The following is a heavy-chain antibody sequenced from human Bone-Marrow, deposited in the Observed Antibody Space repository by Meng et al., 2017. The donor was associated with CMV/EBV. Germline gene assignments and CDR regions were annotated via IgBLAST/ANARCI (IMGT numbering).Heavy chain of an antibody. CDR2: TGTHGDT. CDR3: ARGPSEHSAYLDY. Sequence: GESLKISCAASGFTFSSYDMHWVRQTTGKGLEWVSATGTHGDTYYADSVKGRFTVSREDAKNSFYLQMNSLRAGDTAVYYCARGPSEHSAYLDYWGQGTLVTVSS. CDR1: GFTFSSYD. D-gene: IGHD1-14*01. J-gene: IGHJ4*02. V-gene: IGHV3-13*01.